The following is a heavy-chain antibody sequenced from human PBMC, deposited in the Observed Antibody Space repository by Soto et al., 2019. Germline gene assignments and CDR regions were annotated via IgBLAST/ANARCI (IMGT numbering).Heavy chain of an antibody. V-gene: IGHV3-15*07. D-gene: IGHD3-10*01. CDR2: IKSRADGGST. CDR3: TTSRSGFPYYYGMDV. CDR1: GFTFSNAW. J-gene: IGHJ6*02. Sequence: EVQLMESGGGLVKPGGSLRLSCAASGFTFSNAWMNWVRQAPGKGLEWVGRIKSRADGGSTDYAASVKDRFTISRDDSGDMLYLQMNSLRTEDTAVYFCTTSRSGFPYYYGMDVWGQGTTVSVS.